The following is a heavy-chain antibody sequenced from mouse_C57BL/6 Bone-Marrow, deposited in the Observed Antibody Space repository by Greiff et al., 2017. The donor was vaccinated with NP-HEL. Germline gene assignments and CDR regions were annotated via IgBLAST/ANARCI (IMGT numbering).Heavy chain of an antibody. CDR1: GYTFTSYW. D-gene: IGHD3-2*02. Sequence: QVQLQQPGAELVRPGTSVKLSCKASGYTFTSYWMHWVKQRPGQGLEWIGVIDPSDSYTNYNQKFKGKATLTVDPSSSTAYMQLSSLTSEDSAVYYCARPAQATFDYWGQGTTLTVSS. V-gene: IGHV1-59*01. CDR3: ARPAQATFDY. CDR2: IDPSDSYT. J-gene: IGHJ2*01.